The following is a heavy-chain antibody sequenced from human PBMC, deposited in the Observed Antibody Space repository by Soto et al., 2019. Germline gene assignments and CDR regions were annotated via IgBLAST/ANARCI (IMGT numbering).Heavy chain of an antibody. CDR2: IWYDGSNK. Sequence: GGSLRLSGAASGFTFSSYGMHWVRQAPGKGLELVAVIWYDGSNKYYADSVKGRFTISRDNSNNTLYLQMNSLRAEDTAVYYGARGQFDDSSGGFDYWGQGA. V-gene: IGHV3-33*01. J-gene: IGHJ4*02. CDR3: ARGQFDDSSGGFDY. CDR1: GFTFSSYG. D-gene: IGHD3-22*01.